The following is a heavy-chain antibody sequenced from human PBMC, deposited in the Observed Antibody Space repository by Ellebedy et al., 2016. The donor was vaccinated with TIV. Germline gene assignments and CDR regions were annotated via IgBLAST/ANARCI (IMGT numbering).Heavy chain of an antibody. CDR1: GYTFTSYY. CDR3: ARVMEMATQTYGMDV. J-gene: IGHJ6*02. Sequence: AASVKVSCKASGYTFTSYYMHWARQAPGQGLEGMGIIIPCGGSTSYAPKLQGRVTMTRDTSTSTVYMELSSLRSEDTAVYYCARVMEMATQTYGMDVWGQGTTVTVSS. D-gene: IGHD5-24*01. CDR2: IIPCGGST. V-gene: IGHV1-46*04.